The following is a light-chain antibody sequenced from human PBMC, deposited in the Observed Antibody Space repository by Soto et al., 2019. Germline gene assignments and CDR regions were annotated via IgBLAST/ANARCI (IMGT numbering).Light chain of an antibody. J-gene: IGKJ2*01. CDR2: GAS. Sequence: EIVMTQSPATLSVSPGERATLSCRASQSVSSNLAWYQQKPGQAPRLLIYGASTRATGIPARFSGSGSGTEFTLTISSLQSEDFAVYDCQQYNNWPTYTFGQGIKLESK. V-gene: IGKV3-15*01. CDR3: QQYNNWPTYT. CDR1: QSVSSN.